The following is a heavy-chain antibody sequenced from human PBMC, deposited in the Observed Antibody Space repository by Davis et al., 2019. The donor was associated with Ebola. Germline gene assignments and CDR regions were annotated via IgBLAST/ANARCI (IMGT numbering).Heavy chain of an antibody. Sequence: ASVKVSCKTSNYTFTSYGLSWVRQAPGQGLEWMGWISAYNGNTNYAQKLQGRVTMTTDTSTSTAYMELRSLRSDDTAVYFCARWTGTEADFWGQGTLVTVSS. J-gene: IGHJ4*02. V-gene: IGHV1-18*01. CDR3: ARWTGTEADF. CDR2: ISAYNGNT. D-gene: IGHD3-10*01. CDR1: NYTFTSYG.